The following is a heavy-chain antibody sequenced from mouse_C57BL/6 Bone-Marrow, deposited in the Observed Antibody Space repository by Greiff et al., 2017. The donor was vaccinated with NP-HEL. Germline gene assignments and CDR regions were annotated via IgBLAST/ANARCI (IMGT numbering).Heavy chain of an antibody. CDR1: GYAFSSSW. Sequence: VQLQQSGPELVKPGASVKISCKASGYAFSSSWMNWVKQRPGKGLEWIGRIYPGDGDTNYNGKFKGKATLTADKSSSTAYMQLSSLTSEDSAVYFCARRGVLSGFAYWGQGTLVTVSA. CDR3: ARRGVLSGFAY. J-gene: IGHJ3*01. CDR2: IYPGDGDT. D-gene: IGHD1-1*02. V-gene: IGHV1-82*01.